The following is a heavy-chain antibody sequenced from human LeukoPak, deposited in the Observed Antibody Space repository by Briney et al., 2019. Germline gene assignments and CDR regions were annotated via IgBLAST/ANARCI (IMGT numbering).Heavy chain of an antibody. Sequence: GGPLRLSCAASGFTFSSYGMHWVRQAPGKGLEWVAVISYDGSNKYYADSVKGRFTISRDNSKNTLYLQMNSLRAEDTAVYYCAKEDIGFDYWGQGTLVTVSS. CDR3: AKEDIGFDY. J-gene: IGHJ4*02. CDR2: ISYDGSNK. CDR1: GFTFSSYG. D-gene: IGHD5-12*01. V-gene: IGHV3-30*18.